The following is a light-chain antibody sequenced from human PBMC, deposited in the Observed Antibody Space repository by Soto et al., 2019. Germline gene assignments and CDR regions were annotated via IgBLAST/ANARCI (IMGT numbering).Light chain of an antibody. V-gene: IGLV2-8*01. CDR1: ISYVFVYDY. Sequence: QSAMTQPPSASGSPGQSVTISFTGVISYVFVYDYVLCYQQYPGKARKLIIFEVNNRPSGVPDRFSGSKSGNTASLTVSGIQAEDEAVYYCASYAGNSRYVFGTRTKVTVL. CDR3: ASYAGNSRYV. CDR2: EVN. J-gene: IGLJ1*01.